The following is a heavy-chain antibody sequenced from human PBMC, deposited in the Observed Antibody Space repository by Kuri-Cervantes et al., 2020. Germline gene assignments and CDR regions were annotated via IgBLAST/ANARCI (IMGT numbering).Heavy chain of an antibody. CDR2: IKQDGSEK. CDR3: ARDGGYCSGGSCFSSGLDY. J-gene: IGHJ4*02. D-gene: IGHD2-15*01. Sequence: GGSLRLSCAASGFTFSDYYMSWIRQAPGKGLEWVANIKQDGSEKYYVDSVKGRFTISRDNAKNSLYLQMNSLRAEDTAVYYCARDGGYCSGGSCFSSGLDYWGQGTLVTVSS. CDR1: GFTFSDYY. V-gene: IGHV3-7*01.